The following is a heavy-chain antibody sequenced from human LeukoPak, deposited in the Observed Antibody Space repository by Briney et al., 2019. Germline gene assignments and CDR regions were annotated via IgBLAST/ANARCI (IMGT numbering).Heavy chain of an antibody. D-gene: IGHD2-15*01. CDR1: GFTFSSYS. Sequence: PGGSLRLSCAASGFTFSSYSMNWVSQAPGKGLEWVASISSSSSYIYYADSVKGRFTISRDNANNSLYLQMNSPRAEDTAVYYCARVSIVVVVVGAFDIWGQGTMVTVSS. V-gene: IGHV3-21*01. CDR3: ARVSIVVVVVGAFDI. J-gene: IGHJ3*02. CDR2: ISSSSSYI.